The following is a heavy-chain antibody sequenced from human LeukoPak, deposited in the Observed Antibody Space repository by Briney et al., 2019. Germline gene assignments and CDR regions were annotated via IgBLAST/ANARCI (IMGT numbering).Heavy chain of an antibody. V-gene: IGHV3-21*01. CDR2: VSTGSNYI. CDR3: ARGSCRGLIMTPFDS. Sequence: PGGSLRLSCTASGFTFSSYSLNWVRQAPGKGLEGVSSVSTGSNYIYYADSVKGRFTISRDNAKNSLYLQMNSLRAEDTAVYYCARGSCRGLIMTPFDSWGQGTLVTVSS. D-gene: IGHD3-10*01. CDR1: GFTFSSYS. J-gene: IGHJ4*02.